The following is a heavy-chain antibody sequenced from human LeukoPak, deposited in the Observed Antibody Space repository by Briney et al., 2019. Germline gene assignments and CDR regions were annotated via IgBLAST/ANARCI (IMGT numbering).Heavy chain of an antibody. V-gene: IGHV4-59*01. CDR2: IYYSGST. Sequence: SETLSLTCTVSGGSISSYYWSWIRQPPGKGLEWIGYIYYSGSTNYNPSLKSRVTISVDTSKNQFSLKLSSVTAADTAVYYCARGSYGGKGWGGYYFDYWGQGTLVTVSS. CDR3: ARGSYGGKGWGGYYFDY. D-gene: IGHD4-23*01. CDR1: GGSISSYY. J-gene: IGHJ4*02.